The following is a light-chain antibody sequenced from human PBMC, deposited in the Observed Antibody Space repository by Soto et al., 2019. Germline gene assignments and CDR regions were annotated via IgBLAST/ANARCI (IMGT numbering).Light chain of an antibody. V-gene: IGLV2-14*01. CDR2: EVT. CDR1: SSDVGGYNY. Sequence: QSVLTQPASVSGSPGQSTTISCTGTSSDVGGYNYVSWYQQHPGKAPKLMIYEVTNRPSGVSDRFSGSKSGNTASLTISGLQAEDEAHYYCTSYTTSSPYVVFGGGTKLTVL. CDR3: TSYTTSSPYVV. J-gene: IGLJ2*01.